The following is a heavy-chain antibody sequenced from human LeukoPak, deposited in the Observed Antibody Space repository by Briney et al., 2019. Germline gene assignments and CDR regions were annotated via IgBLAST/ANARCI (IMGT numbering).Heavy chain of an antibody. V-gene: IGHV1-69*13. J-gene: IGHJ6*03. CDR1: GGTFSSEA. D-gene: IGHD1-14*01. CDR3: AREPPVPNRYYHYMDV. Sequence: SVKVSCKVSGGTFSSEAFSWVRRAPGQGLEWMGGIIPIFGTANYAQKFRARVTISADESTSTVYMELSSLRSEDTAVYYCAREPPVPNRYYHYMDVWGKGTTVAVSS. CDR2: IIPIFGTA.